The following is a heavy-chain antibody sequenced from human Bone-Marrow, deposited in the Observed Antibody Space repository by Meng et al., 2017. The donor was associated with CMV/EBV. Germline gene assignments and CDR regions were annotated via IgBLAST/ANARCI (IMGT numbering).Heavy chain of an antibody. D-gene: IGHD3-10*01. Sequence: GSLRLSCIVSGGSITSYFWNWVRQPPGKGLQWIGYIYYNGATNYNPSLKSRVTISVDTSKNQSSLKLSSVTAADTAIYYCARWGDAPFDFWGQGTLVTVSS. CDR1: GGSITSYF. J-gene: IGHJ4*02. V-gene: IGHV4-59*01. CDR2: IYYNGAT. CDR3: ARWGDAPFDF.